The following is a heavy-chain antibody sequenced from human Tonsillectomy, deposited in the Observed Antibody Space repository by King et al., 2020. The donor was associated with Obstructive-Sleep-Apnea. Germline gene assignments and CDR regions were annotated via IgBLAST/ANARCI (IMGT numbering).Heavy chain of an antibody. J-gene: IGHJ3*02. CDR3: ARGVSSSWYGAFDI. Sequence: VQLVESGGGLVKPGGSLRLSCAASGFTFSDYYMSWIRQAPGKGLEWVSYISSSSSYTNYADSVKGRFTISRDNAKISLYLQMNSLRAEDTAVYYCARGVSSSWYGAFDIWGQGTMVTVSS. V-gene: IGHV3-11*06. D-gene: IGHD6-13*01. CDR2: ISSSSSYT. CDR1: GFTFSDYY.